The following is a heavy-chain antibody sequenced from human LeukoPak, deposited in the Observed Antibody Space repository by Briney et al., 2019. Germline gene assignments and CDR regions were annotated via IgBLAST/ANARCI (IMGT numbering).Heavy chain of an antibody. D-gene: IGHD6-19*01. CDR2: ISSSGSTI. Sequence: PGGSLRLSCAASGFTFNDYYMSWIRQAPGKGLEWVSYISSSGSTIYYADSVKGRFTISRDNAKNSLYLQMNSLRAEDTAVYYCARDKAVAGIVYYYMDVWGKGTTVTVSS. CDR1: GFTFNDYY. J-gene: IGHJ6*03. V-gene: IGHV3-11*01. CDR3: ARDKAVAGIVYYYMDV.